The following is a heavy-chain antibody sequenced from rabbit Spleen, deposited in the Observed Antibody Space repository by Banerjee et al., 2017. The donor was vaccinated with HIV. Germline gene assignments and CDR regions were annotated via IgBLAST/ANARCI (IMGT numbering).Heavy chain of an antibody. CDR2: IDTGSSGFT. CDR1: GVSFSGDSY. CDR3: ARGDYSSSFSSYGMDL. J-gene: IGHJ6*01. Sequence: QSLEESGGDLVKPGASLTLTCIASGVSFSGDSYMCWVRQAPGKGLEWIVCIDTGSSGFTYYASWAKGRFTISKTSSTTVTLQMTSLTAADTATYFCARGDYSSSFSSYGMDLWGQGTLVTVS. V-gene: IGHV1S40*01. D-gene: IGHD1-1*01.